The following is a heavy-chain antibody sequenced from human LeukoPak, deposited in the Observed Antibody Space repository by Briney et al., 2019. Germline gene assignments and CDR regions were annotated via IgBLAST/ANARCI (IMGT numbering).Heavy chain of an antibody. CDR3: EKPSLSRGGPW. D-gene: IGHD2/OR15-2a*01. Sequence: GGSLRLSCAASGFTFSSYAISWVRQAPGKGLEWVSAISGSGGSTYYADSVKGRFTISRDNSKNTLYLQMNSLRAEDTAVYYLEKPSLSRGGPWGGREPLVTVSS. V-gene: IGHV3-23*01. J-gene: IGHJ4*02. CDR1: GFTFSSYA. CDR2: ISGSGGST.